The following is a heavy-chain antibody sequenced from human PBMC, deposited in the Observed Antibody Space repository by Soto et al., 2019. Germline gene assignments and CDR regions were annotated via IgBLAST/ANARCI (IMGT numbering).Heavy chain of an antibody. CDR3: ATLGLQQAF. V-gene: IGHV3-74*01. J-gene: IGHJ4*02. D-gene: IGHD2-21*02. CDR1: GFTFNTW. Sequence: WGSLRLSCAASGFTFNTWMHWVRQAPGEGLVWVSIIDSDGSITSYADSVKGRFTISRDNAKNTLYLQMNSLRAEDTAVYYCATLGLQQAFWGQGTLVTVSS. CDR2: IDSDGSIT.